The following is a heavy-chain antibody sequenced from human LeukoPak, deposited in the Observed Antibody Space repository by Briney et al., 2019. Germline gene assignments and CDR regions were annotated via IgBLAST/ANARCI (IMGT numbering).Heavy chain of an antibody. Sequence: PGGSLRLSCAASGFTFSSYGMHWVRQAPGKGLEWVAVISYDGSNKYYADSVKGRFTISRDNSKNTLYLQMNSLRAEDTAVYYCARDREDIVVVPAASYYYYYYMDVWGKGTTVTISS. CDR2: ISYDGSNK. V-gene: IGHV3-30*03. CDR1: GFTFSSYG. D-gene: IGHD2-2*01. CDR3: ARDREDIVVVPAASYYYYYYMDV. J-gene: IGHJ6*03.